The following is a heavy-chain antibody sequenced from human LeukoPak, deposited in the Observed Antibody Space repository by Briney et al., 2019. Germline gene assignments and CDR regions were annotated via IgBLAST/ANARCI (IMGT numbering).Heavy chain of an antibody. Sequence: GASVKVSCKASGYRFTSYALNWVRQAPGQGLEWMGWINTGNPTHAQGFTGRFVFSVDTSVSTAYLQISSLKAEDTAVYYCARDRVVPAAIPNYYYGMDVWGQGTTVTVSS. J-gene: IGHJ6*02. V-gene: IGHV7-4-1*02. CDR3: ARDRVVPAAIPNYYYGMDV. CDR1: GYRFTSYA. D-gene: IGHD2-2*02. CDR2: INTGNP.